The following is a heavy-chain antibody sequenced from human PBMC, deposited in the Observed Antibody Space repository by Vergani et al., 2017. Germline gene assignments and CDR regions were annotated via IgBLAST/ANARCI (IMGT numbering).Heavy chain of an antibody. CDR2: IYTSGAT. J-gene: IGHJ3*01. CDR3: ARDGGEYDKDALDV. D-gene: IGHD2-21*01. Sequence: QVQLQESGPGLVKPSQTLSLTCTVSGGSFSTGGQSWTWLRQSAGKGLEWIGRIYTSGATNYNPSLRNRAIMSVDASKKHFSLKLTSVTAADTAVYYCARDGGEYDKDALDVWGQGTKVTVTS. CDR1: GGSFSTGGQS. V-gene: IGHV4-61*02.